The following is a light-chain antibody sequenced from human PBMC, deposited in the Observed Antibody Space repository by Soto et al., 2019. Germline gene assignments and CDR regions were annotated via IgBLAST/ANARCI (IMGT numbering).Light chain of an antibody. CDR3: QETHSFPFT. J-gene: IGKJ3*01. Sequence: IQMTQSPASVSASVGDTVTITCRASQDISGWLAWYQQRPGTAPNLLIYASSTLNSGVPSQFSGSGSGTDFTLTISGLQPEDFSTYFCQETHSFPFTFGPGTKV. CDR2: ASS. CDR1: QDISGW. V-gene: IGKV1-12*01.